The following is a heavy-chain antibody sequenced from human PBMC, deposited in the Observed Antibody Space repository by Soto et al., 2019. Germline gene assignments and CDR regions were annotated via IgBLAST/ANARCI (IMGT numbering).Heavy chain of an antibody. D-gene: IGHD3-3*01. V-gene: IGHV4-59*13. CDR3: AGFFRSSICPEDLYSVLEF. Sequence: SETLSLTCNVSGGSIYTYYWTWIRQSPGKGLEWIGYISDGGLTNYNPSLKSRVTISVDTSKKQVSLKLSSVSAADTAIYFCAGFFRSSICPEDLYSVLEFWGPGTTVTVSS. J-gene: IGHJ6*02. CDR1: GGSIYTYY. CDR2: ISDGGLT.